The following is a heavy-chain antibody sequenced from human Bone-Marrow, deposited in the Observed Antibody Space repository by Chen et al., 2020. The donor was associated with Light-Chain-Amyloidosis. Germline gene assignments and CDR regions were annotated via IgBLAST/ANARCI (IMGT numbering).Heavy chain of an antibody. CDR1: GFTFSKYW. D-gene: IGHD2-15*01. CDR2: LNEDGSVV. V-gene: IGHV3-74*02. Sequence: EVQLVESGGGLVQPGGSLGLSGPASGFTFSKYWMHWVRQAPGKGPVWVSRLNEDGSVVTYADSVQCRFTISRDNAKNTMYLQMYSLRAEDTAVYYCVRDLVGGEDYWGQGTRVTVSS. CDR3: VRDLVGGEDY. J-gene: IGHJ4*02.